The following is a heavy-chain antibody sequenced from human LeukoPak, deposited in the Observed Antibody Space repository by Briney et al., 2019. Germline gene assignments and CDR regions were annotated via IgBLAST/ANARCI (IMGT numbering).Heavy chain of an antibody. CDR3: ARLSGSYPGWFDP. V-gene: IGHV3-21*01. CDR1: GFSFGEYP. D-gene: IGHD1-26*01. J-gene: IGHJ5*02. CDR2: ISSSSSYI. Sequence: GGSLRLSCTASGFSFGEYPMSWVRQAPGKGLEWVSSISSSSSYIYYADSVKGRFTISRDNAKNSLYLQMNSLRAEDTAVYYCARLSGSYPGWFDPWGQGTLVTVSS.